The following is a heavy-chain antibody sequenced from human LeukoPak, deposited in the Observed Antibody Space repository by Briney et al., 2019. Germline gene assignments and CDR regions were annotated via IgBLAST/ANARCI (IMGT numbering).Heavy chain of an antibody. J-gene: IGHJ5*02. CDR3: ARGTSYYDSSGYFQKVNNWFDP. CDR1: GYTFTSYG. Sequence: GASVKVSCKASGYTFTSYGISWVRQAPGQGLEWMGWISAYNGNTNYAQKLQGRVTMNTDTSTSTAYMELRSLRSDDTAVYYCARGTSYYDSSGYFQKVNNWFDPWGQGTLVTVSS. D-gene: IGHD3-22*01. V-gene: IGHV1-18*01. CDR2: ISAYNGNT.